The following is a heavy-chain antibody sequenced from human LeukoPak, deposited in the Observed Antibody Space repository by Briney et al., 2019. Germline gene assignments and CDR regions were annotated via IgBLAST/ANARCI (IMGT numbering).Heavy chain of an antibody. J-gene: IGHJ4*02. CDR3: AIPRTIAVPGRSGFDY. D-gene: IGHD6-13*01. CDR1: GFTFSNYA. V-gene: IGHV3-23*01. Sequence: GGSLRLSCAASGFTFSNYAMNWVRHAPGKGREWVSDISDIGASTFYADSVKGRFTISRDNSKSTLYLQMNSLRAEDTAVYYCAIPRTIAVPGRSGFDYWGQGTLVTVSS. CDR2: ISDIGAST.